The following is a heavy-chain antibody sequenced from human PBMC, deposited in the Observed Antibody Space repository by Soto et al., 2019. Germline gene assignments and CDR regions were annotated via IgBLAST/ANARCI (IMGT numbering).Heavy chain of an antibody. CDR2: ISITGNTI. Sequence: QVQLVESGGKSVKPGGSLRLSCAASGFTFGDYYMSWIRQAPGKGLEWISYISITGNTIHYADSVKGRFTISRDNAKNSLYLQMNSLRAEDTPMYYCARDFGWFDPWGQGTLVTVSS. CDR1: GFTFGDYY. D-gene: IGHD3-10*01. V-gene: IGHV3-11*01. J-gene: IGHJ5*02. CDR3: ARDFGWFDP.